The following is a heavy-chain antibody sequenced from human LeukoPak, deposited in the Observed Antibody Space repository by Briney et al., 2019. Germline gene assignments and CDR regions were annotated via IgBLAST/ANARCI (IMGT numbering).Heavy chain of an antibody. J-gene: IGHJ4*02. V-gene: IGHV1-46*01. D-gene: IGHD6-19*01. Sequence: ASVKVSCKASGHTFTSNFMHWVRQAPGQGLEWMAVLNPSDGDTTYAQKFQGRITMTRDTSISTAYMELSRLRSDDTAVYYCARDLGYSSGWYVLGYWGQGTLVTVSS. CDR2: LNPSDGDT. CDR3: ARDLGYSSGWYVLGY. CDR1: GHTFTSNF.